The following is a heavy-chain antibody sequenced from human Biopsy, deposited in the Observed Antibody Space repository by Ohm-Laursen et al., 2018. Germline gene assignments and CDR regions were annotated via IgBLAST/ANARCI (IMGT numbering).Heavy chain of an antibody. D-gene: IGHD3-3*01. J-gene: IGHJ5*02. V-gene: IGHV3-53*01. CDR3: ARGPGKLWSGYYT. Sequence: GSLRLSCAASGFTVSDNHISWIRQAPGEGLQWVSLIYSDGNTYYADSVKGRFTISRDIPRNTLYLQMNSLRAEDTAVYYCARGPGKLWSGYYTWGQGSLVSVSS. CDR1: GFTVSDNH. CDR2: IYSDGNT.